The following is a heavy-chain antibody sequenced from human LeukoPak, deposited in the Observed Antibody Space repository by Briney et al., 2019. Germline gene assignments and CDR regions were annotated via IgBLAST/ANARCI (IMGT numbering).Heavy chain of an antibody. D-gene: IGHD2-2*01. CDR3: ARVKYCSSTNCYFGPDYDFDY. Sequence: ASVKVSCKASGGTFSSYAISWVRQAPGQGLEWMGWISAYNGNTNYAQKLQGRVTMTTDTSTSTAYMELRSLRSDDTAVYYCARVKYCSSTNCYFGPDYDFDYWGQGTLVTVSS. V-gene: IGHV1-18*01. J-gene: IGHJ4*02. CDR1: GGTFSSYA. CDR2: ISAYNGNT.